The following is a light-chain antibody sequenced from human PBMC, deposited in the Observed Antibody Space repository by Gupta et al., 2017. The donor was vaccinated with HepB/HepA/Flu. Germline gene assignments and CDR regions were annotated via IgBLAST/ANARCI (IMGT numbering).Light chain of an antibody. CDR3: CSYPNNKTSGVV. V-gene: IGLV2-23*02. J-gene: IGLJ3*02. Sequence: QSALTQPASVSGSPGQSITISCTGTSSDVGRYILVSWYQQQHPGKAPKLMIYEVTKRPSGVSNRFSGSKSGNTASLTISGLQAEDEADYYCCSYPNNKTSGVVFGGGTKLTVL. CDR2: EVT. CDR1: SSDVGRYIL.